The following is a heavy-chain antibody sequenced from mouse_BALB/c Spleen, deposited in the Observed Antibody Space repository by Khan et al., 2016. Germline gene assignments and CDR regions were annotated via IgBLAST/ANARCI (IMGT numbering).Heavy chain of an antibody. Sequence: QIQLVQSGPELKKPGKTVKISCKASGYTFTNYGMNWVKQAPGKGLKWMGWINTYSGESTYADEFKGRFAFSLETSANTADLQINNRKHEDTATYFCARYRYYYGSSRYFDVWGAGTTVTVSS. CDR3: ARYRYYYGSSRYFDV. V-gene: IGHV9-3-1*01. CDR1: GYTFTNYG. CDR2: INTYSGES. J-gene: IGHJ1*01. D-gene: IGHD1-1*01.